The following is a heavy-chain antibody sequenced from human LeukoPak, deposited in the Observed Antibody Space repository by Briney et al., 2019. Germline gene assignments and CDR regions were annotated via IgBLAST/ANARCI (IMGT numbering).Heavy chain of an antibody. CDR2: INPNSGGT. CDR1: GYTFTGYY. J-gene: IGHJ4*02. Sequence: GASVKVSCKASGYTFTGYYLHWVRQAPGQGLEWMGWINPNSGGTNYAQKFQGRVTMTRDTSISTAYMELSRLRSDDTAVYYCARVRSSSWSDYFDYWGQGTLVTVSS. D-gene: IGHD6-13*01. CDR3: ARVRSSSWSDYFDY. V-gene: IGHV1-2*02.